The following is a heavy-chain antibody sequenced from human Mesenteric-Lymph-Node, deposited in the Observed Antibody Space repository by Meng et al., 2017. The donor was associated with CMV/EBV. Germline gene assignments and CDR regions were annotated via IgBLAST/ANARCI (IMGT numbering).Heavy chain of an antibody. CDR3: VREGYYCTSNNCYKSFDY. V-gene: IGHV1-46*01. CDR2: INPSDGST. Sequence: ASVKVSCKASGYTFTDFYMHWVRQAPGQGLEWMGIINPSDGSTTYAQKFQGRVTMTRDTSTNTVYMDLSRLTSDDTAMYYCVREGYYCTSNNCYKSFDYWGQRTLVTVSS. J-gene: IGHJ4*02. D-gene: IGHD2-2*02. CDR1: GYTFTDFY.